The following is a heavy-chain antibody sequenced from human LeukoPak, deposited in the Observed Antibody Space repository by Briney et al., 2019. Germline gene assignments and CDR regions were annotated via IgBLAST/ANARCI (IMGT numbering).Heavy chain of an antibody. V-gene: IGHV3-21*01. CDR3: ARDQGTVTNY. CDR2: ISSSSSYI. CDR1: GFTFSSYA. D-gene: IGHD4-11*01. J-gene: IGHJ4*02. Sequence: GGSLRLSCAASGFTFSSYAMSWVRQAPGKGLEWVSSISSSSSYIYYADSVKGRFTISRDNAKNSLYLQMNSLRAEDTAVYYCARDQGTVTNYWGQGTLVTVSS.